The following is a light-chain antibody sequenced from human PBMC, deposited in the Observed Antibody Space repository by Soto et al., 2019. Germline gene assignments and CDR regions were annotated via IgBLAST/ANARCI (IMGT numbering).Light chain of an antibody. CDR3: SSDTSSSTFV. J-gene: IGLJ2*01. Sequence: QSALTQPASVSGSPGQSITISCTGTSSDVGGYNYVSWYQQHPGKAPKLMIYDVSNRPSGVSNRFSGSKSGNTASLTISGLQAEDEADYSCSSDTSSSTFVFGGGTKLTVL. CDR1: SSDVGGYNY. V-gene: IGLV2-14*01. CDR2: DVS.